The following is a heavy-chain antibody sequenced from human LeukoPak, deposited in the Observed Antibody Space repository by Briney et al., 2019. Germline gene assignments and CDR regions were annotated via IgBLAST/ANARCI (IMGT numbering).Heavy chain of an antibody. J-gene: IGHJ4*02. CDR1: GGSISRSSYY. V-gene: IGHV4-39*07. CDR2: IYSSGTT. D-gene: IGHD3-22*01. Sequence: SETLSLTCTVSGGSISRSSYYWGWIRQPPGKGLEWIGSIYSSGTTSYNSSLRSRITISLDTARNLFSQNLNSVTAADTALYFCARDETYSSGYDHWGRGALVTVSS. CDR3: ARDETYSSGYDH.